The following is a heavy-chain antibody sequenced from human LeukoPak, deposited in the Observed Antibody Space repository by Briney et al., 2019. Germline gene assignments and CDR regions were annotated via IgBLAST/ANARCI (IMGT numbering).Heavy chain of an antibody. J-gene: IGHJ4*02. D-gene: IGHD3-22*01. CDR2: ISGSGGST. V-gene: IGHV3-23*01. CDR3: AKDMGSRTLYYYDSSDY. CDR1: GFTFSSYA. Sequence: PGGSLRLSCAASGFTFSSYAMSWVRQAPGKGLEWVSAISGSGGSTYYADSVKGRFTISRDNSKNTLYLQMNSLRAEDTAVYYCAKDMGSRTLYYYDSSDYWGQGTLVTVSS.